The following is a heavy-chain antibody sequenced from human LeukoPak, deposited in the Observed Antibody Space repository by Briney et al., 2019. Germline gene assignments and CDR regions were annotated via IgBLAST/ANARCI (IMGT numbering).Heavy chain of an antibody. Sequence: SETLSLTCAVSGGSISSGGYSWSWIRQPPGKGLEWIGEINHSGSTNYNPSLKSRVTISVDTSKNQFSLKLSSVTAADTAVYYCARARIAVAGYDAFDIWGQGTMVTVSS. V-gene: IGHV4-34*01. J-gene: IGHJ3*02. CDR2: INHSGST. CDR1: GGSISSGGYS. CDR3: ARARIAVAGYDAFDI. D-gene: IGHD6-19*01.